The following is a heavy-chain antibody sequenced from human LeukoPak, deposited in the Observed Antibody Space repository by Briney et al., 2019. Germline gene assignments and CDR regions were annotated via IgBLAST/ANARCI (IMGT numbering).Heavy chain of an antibody. CDR2: ISGSGGST. J-gene: IGHJ4*02. CDR3: AKDEGAHIVVVPAAFDY. D-gene: IGHD2-2*01. V-gene: IGHV3-23*01. Sequence: GGSLRLSCAASGFTFSSYAMSWVRQAPGKGLEWVSAISGSGGSTYYADSVKGRFTISRDNSKNTLYLQMNSLRAEDTAVYYCAKDEGAHIVVVPAAFDYWGQGTLVTVSS. CDR1: GFTFSSYA.